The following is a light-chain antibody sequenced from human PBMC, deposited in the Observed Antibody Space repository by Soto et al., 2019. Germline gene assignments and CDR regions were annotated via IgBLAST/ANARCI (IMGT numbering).Light chain of an antibody. J-gene: IGLJ2*01. V-gene: IGLV2-8*01. Sequence: QSALTQPPSASGSPGQLVTISCTGASSDVGGYNFVSWYQQHPGKAPKLMIYDVTKRPSGVPDRFSGSESGNTASLTVSGLQADDEADYYCSSYAGSSVPVAFGGGTKLTVL. CDR3: SSYAGSSVPVA. CDR1: SSDVGGYNF. CDR2: DVT.